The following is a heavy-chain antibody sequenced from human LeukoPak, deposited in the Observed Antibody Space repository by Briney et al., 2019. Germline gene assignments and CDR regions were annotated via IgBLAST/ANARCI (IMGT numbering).Heavy chain of an antibody. Sequence: GGSLRLSCAASGFTFSSYWMSWVRQAPGKGLEWVANIKQDGSAKYYVDSVKGRFTIYRDNAKNSLYLQMNSLRAEDTAVYYCAREGDDTGIVGATAYFDYWGQGTLVTVSS. J-gene: IGHJ4*02. CDR1: GFTFSSYW. CDR3: AREGDDTGIVGATAYFDY. V-gene: IGHV3-7*01. CDR2: IKQDGSAK. D-gene: IGHD1-26*01.